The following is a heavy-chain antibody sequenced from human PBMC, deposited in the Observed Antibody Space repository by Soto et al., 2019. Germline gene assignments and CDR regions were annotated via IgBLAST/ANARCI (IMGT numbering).Heavy chain of an antibody. J-gene: IGHJ6*02. CDR3: ARVRVVVVPAAIRHYGMDV. Sequence: SVKVSCKASGGTFSSYAISWVRQAPGQGLEWMGGIIPIFGTANYAQKFQGRVTITADKSTSTAYMELSSLRSEDTAVYYCARVRVVVVPAAIRHYGMDVWGQGTTVTVSS. CDR1: GGTFSSYA. CDR2: IIPIFGTA. V-gene: IGHV1-69*06. D-gene: IGHD2-2*02.